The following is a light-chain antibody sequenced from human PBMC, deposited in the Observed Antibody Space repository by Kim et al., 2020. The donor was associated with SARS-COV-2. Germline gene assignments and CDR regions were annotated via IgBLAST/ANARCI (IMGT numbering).Light chain of an antibody. CDR2: GAS. Sequence: YPGERFTLSRRASQTVDRNLAWYQQKPGQAPRLLIYGASTRATDIPARFSGSGSGTEFTLIISSLQSEDFAVYYCQQYSHWPPYTFGQGTKVDIK. V-gene: IGKV3-15*01. J-gene: IGKJ2*01. CDR3: QQYSHWPPYT. CDR1: QTVDRN.